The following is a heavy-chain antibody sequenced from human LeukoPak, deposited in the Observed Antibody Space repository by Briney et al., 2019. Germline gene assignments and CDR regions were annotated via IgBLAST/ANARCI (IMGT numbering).Heavy chain of an antibody. CDR3: AGDGYGDNVGGY. J-gene: IGHJ4*02. CDR1: GYTFTNYG. D-gene: IGHD4-17*01. Sequence: GASVKVSCKASGYTFTNYGIHWVRQAPGQRLEWMGWINAGNGNTKYSQKFQGRVTITRDTSASTAYMELSSLRSEDTAVYYCAGDGYGDNVGGYWGQGTLVTVSS. V-gene: IGHV1-3*01. CDR2: INAGNGNT.